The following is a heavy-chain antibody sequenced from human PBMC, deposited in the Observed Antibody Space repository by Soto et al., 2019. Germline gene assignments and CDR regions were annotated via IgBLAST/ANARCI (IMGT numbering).Heavy chain of an antibody. J-gene: IGHJ5*02. D-gene: IGHD2-2*01. CDR2: ISRSRTYI. CDR3: AREVVPAGGTTNWFDT. Sequence: EVQLVESGGGLVKTGGSLRLSCAASGFTFSDYSMNWVRQAPGKGLEWVSSISRSRTYIYYADSVRGRFTISRDNAKNSLYLQMNSLRAEDTAMYYCAREVVPAGGTTNWFDTWGQGTLVTVSS. CDR1: GFTFSDYS. V-gene: IGHV3-21*01.